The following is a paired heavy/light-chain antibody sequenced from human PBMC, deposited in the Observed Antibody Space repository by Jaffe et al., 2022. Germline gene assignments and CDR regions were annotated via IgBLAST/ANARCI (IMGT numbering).Light chain of an antibody. V-gene: IGKV3-20*01. CDR3: QQSGRSPPFT. CDR2: GAS. Sequence: EIVLTQSPGTLSLSPGERATLSCRASQSVNSNYLAWYQQKPGLAPRLLIYGASSRATGIPDRFSGSGSGTDFTLTISRLEPEDFGVYYCQQSGRSPPFTFGQGTRLEIK. CDR1: QSVNSNY. J-gene: IGKJ5*01.
Heavy chain of an antibody. D-gene: IGHD6-13*01. Sequence: EVQLVQSGAEVKKPGESLKISCKASGYTFTNYWIGWVRQMPGKGLDWMGIIYPGDSDTTYSPSFQGQVTISADKSINTAYLQWNILEASDTAIYYCVRREGSSNWRYFDSWGQGTLITVSS. V-gene: IGHV5-51*03. J-gene: IGHJ4*02. CDR2: IYPGDSDT. CDR3: VRREGSSNWRYFDS. CDR1: GYTFTNYW.